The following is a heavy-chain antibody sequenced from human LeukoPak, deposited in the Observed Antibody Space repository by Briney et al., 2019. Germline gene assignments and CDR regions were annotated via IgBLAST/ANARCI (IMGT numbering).Heavy chain of an antibody. D-gene: IGHD5-18*01. V-gene: IGHV3-30*18. CDR3: AKDFRPLVDGDTAINYYMEV. J-gene: IGHJ6*03. CDR2: VSDDGNHN. Sequence: GGSLRLSCAASVFTFSRYGRHWLRQGPGNGLEWVAVVSDDGNHNYYADSVQGRFTISRDNSQNMVYLQMNRLRAEDTAVYYCAKDFRPLVDGDTAINYYMEVWGKGTTVTVSS. CDR1: VFTFSRYG.